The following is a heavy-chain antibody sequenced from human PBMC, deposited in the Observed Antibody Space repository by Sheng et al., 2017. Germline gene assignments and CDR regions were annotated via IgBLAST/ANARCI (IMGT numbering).Heavy chain of an antibody. D-gene: IGHD5-18*01. CDR1: GFTFSSYA. CDR3: AKDWGDTARGPGVFDY. CDR2: ISGSGGST. Sequence: EVQLVESGGGLVQPGGSLRLSCAASGFTFSSYAMSWVRQAPGKGLEWVSAISGSGGSTYYADSVKGRFTISRDNSKNTLYLQMNSLRAEDTAVYYCAKDWGDTARGPGVFDYWGQGTLVTVSS. V-gene: IGHV3-23*04. J-gene: IGHJ4*02.